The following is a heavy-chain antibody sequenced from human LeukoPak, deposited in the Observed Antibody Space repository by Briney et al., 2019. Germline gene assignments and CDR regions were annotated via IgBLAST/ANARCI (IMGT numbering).Heavy chain of an antibody. V-gene: IGHV4-34*01. Sequence: PSETLSLTCAVYGGSFSGYYWSWIRQPPGKGLEWIGEINHSGSTNYNPSLKSRVTISVDTSKNQFSLKLSSVTAADTAVYYCARSSIAVAGGFDYWGQGTLVTVSS. D-gene: IGHD6-19*01. CDR2: INHSGST. J-gene: IGHJ4*02. CDR3: ARSSIAVAGGFDY. CDR1: GGSFSGYY.